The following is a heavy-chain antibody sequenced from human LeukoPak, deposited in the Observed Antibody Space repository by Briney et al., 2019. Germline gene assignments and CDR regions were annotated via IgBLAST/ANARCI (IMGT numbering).Heavy chain of an antibody. CDR2: IYYSGST. J-gene: IGHJ4*02. Sequence: SETLSLTCTVSGGSISSYYWSWIRQPPGKGLEWIGYIYYSGSTNYNPSPKSRVTISVDTSKNQFSLKLGSVTAADTAVYYCAREAPDYGSGSYYFDYWGQGTLVTVSS. CDR3: AREAPDYGSGSYYFDY. D-gene: IGHD3-10*01. CDR1: GGSISSYY. V-gene: IGHV4-59*01.